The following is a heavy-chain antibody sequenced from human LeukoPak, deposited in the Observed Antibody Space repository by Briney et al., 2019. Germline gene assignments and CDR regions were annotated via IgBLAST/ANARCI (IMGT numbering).Heavy chain of an antibody. CDR2: IDPSGGST. CDR3: ARDMAFGGVLGY. V-gene: IGHV1-46*01. J-gene: IGHJ4*02. D-gene: IGHD3-16*01. Sequence: VASVKVSCKASGYTFTSYYMHWVRQAPGQGLEWMGIIDPSGGSTSYAQKFQGRVTMTRDTSTSTVYMELSSLRSEDTAVYYCARDMAFGGVLGYWGQGTLVTVSS. CDR1: GYTFTSYY.